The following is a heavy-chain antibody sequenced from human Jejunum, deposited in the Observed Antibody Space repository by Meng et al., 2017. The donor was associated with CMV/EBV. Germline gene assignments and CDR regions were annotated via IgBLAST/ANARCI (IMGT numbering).Heavy chain of an antibody. Sequence: FTYYSIHWVRQAPGQGLEWMGIINPSGDSIKSAQNFQGRITMTRDRSTSTVYMELSNLRSEDTAVYYCARGPATQTKSLYHYGMDVWGQGTTVTVSS. J-gene: IGHJ6*02. CDR2: INPSGDSI. CDR3: ARGPATQTKSLYHYGMDV. CDR1: FTYYS. V-gene: IGHV1-46*01. D-gene: IGHD2-8*01.